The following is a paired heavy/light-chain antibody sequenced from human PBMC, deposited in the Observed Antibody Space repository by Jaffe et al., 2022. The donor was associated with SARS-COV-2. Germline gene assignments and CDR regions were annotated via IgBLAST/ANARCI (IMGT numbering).Light chain of an antibody. CDR2: EVT. CDR3: ASHSLIDIRV. V-gene: IGLV2-14*01. J-gene: IGLJ3*02. Sequence: QSALTQPASMSGSPGQSITIPCTGTSSDIGDYNFVSWYQQYPGKVPKLIIFEVTKRPSGVSDRFSGSKSGSTASLTISGLQAEDEADYYCASHSLIDIRVFGGGTKLTVL. CDR1: SSDIGDYNF.
Heavy chain of an antibody. CDR3: ARDSRGAFDY. CDR1: GDSVSSETDA. V-gene: IGHV6-1*01. CDR2: IYYRSRSQWST. Sequence: QVQLQQSGPGLVKASQTLSLTCAISGDSVSSETDAWNWLRQSPSRGLEWLGRIYYRSRSQWSTDYAMSVKSRMRISQDTSGNEFSLQLKSVSPEDTAVYFCARDSRGAFDYWGQGTLVSVSS. J-gene: IGHJ4*02.